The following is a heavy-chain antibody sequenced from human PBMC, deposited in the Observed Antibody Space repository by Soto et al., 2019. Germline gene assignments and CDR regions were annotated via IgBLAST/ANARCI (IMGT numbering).Heavy chain of an antibody. CDR1: GYTFTSYG. V-gene: IGHV1-18*01. D-gene: IGHD5-12*01. CDR3: ARGGDVNYYHGMDG. Sequence: QVQLVQSGGEVKKPGASVTLSCTASGYTFTSYGISWVRQAPGQGLEWMGWISAYNGKTNYAQNVQGRVTMTTDTSTRTAYMALRSLRSDDTAVYYCARGGDVNYYHGMDGWGQVTTVTVSS. J-gene: IGHJ6*02. CDR2: ISAYNGKT.